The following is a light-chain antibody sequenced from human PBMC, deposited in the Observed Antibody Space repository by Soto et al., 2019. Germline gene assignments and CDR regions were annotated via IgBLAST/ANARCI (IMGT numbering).Light chain of an antibody. CDR1: SSDVGGYNY. J-gene: IGLJ1*01. CDR2: EVN. V-gene: IGLV2-8*01. Sequence: QSALTQPPSASGSPGQSVAISCTGTSSDVGGYNYVSWCQQHPGKAPKLMIYEVNKRPSGVPDRFSGSKSGNTASLTVSGLQAEDEADYYCSSYADTNICVFGTGTKVTVL. CDR3: SSYADTNICV.